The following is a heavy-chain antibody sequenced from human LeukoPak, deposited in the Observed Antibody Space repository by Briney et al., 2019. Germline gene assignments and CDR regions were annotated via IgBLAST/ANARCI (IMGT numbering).Heavy chain of an antibody. CDR1: GGPISSGGYS. CDR2: IFQSGSP. Sequence: SQTLSLTCAVSGGPISSGGYSWTWIRQPPGKGLERIGYIFQSGSPSYNPSLRSRVTISVDTSRNHFSLELISVTAADTAMYYCARDRAGLGLLDFWGQGTMVTVSS. V-gene: IGHV4-30-2*01. CDR3: ARDRAGLGLLDF. J-gene: IGHJ3*01. D-gene: IGHD1-26*01.